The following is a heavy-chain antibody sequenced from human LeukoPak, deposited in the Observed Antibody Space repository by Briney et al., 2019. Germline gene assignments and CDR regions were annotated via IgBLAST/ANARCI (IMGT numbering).Heavy chain of an antibody. CDR3: ARETRGTVGDSGYFDY. Sequence: ASVKVSCKASGYTFTCYYMHWVRQAPGQGLEWMGRINPNSGGTNYAQKFQGRGTMTRDTSISTAYMELSRLRSDDTAVYYCARETRGTVGDSGYFDYWGQGTLVTVSS. V-gene: IGHV1-2*06. CDR2: INPNSGGT. D-gene: IGHD1-26*01. CDR1: GYTFTCYY. J-gene: IGHJ4*02.